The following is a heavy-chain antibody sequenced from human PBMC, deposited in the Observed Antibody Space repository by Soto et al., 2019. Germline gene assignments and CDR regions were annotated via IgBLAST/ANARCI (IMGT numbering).Heavy chain of an antibody. CDR3: AREVRGVIDFGHDNYSFHMDV. CDR1: GFSLSKARMG. Sequence: QVTFKESGPVLVKPTETLTLTFTVSGFSLSKARMGVSWIRQPPVKALECLPHIFSNDEKSYSTSLKSRLTISKDTSDSQVVHTMTDSDPVDTATYYCAREVRGVIDFGHDNYSFHMDVCGKGTTVNDS. CDR2: IFSNDEK. V-gene: IGHV2-26*01. J-gene: IGHJ6*03. D-gene: IGHD3-10*01.